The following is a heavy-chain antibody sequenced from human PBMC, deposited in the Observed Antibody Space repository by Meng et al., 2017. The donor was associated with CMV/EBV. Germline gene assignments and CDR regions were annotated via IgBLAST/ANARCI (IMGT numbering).Heavy chain of an antibody. D-gene: IGHD1-26*01. Sequence: QVQVVEFGAGVKEPWSSVKVSCKASGGTFSTFAISWVRQAPGEGLEWMGGIIPVFETANYAERFQDRVTITADDSTTTAYMELSSLRADDTALYFCARGGDSWYSDYWGQGTLVTISS. CDR2: IIPVFETA. CDR3: ARGGDSWYSDY. J-gene: IGHJ4*02. V-gene: IGHV1-69*01. CDR1: GGTFSTFA.